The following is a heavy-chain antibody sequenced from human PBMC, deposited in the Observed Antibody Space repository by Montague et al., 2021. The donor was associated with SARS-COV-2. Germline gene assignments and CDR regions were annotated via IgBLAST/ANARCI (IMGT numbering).Heavy chain of an antibody. CDR2: IDWDNDK. V-gene: IGHV2-70*11. CDR1: GFSLSTSGMS. J-gene: IGHJ6*02. D-gene: IGHD2-2*01. CDR3: ARIVSFVVPGDIRRVYYYGLDV. Sequence: PALVKPTQTLTLTCAFSGFSLSTSGMSVTWIRQPPGKALEWLARIDWDNDKYYSTSLKTRLTISKDTSRNQVVLTVTNVDPLDTATYYCARIVSFVVPGDIRRVYYYGLDVWGQGTTVIVSS.